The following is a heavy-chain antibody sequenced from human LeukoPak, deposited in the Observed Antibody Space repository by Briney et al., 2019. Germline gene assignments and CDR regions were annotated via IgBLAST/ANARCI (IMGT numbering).Heavy chain of an antibody. CDR3: ARDSGGAKAVAGTTPLDY. CDR1: GYTFTSYY. V-gene: IGHV1-46*01. Sequence: VASVKVSCKASGYTFTSYYMHWVRQAPGQGLEWMGIINPSGGSTSYAQKFQGRVTMTRDTSTSTVYMELSSLRSEDTAVYYCARDSGGAKAVAGTTPLDYWGQGTLVTVSS. D-gene: IGHD6-19*01. CDR2: INPSGGST. J-gene: IGHJ4*02.